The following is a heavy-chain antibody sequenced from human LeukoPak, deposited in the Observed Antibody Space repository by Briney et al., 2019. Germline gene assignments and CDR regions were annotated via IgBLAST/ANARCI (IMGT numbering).Heavy chain of an antibody. CDR2: IYYSGST. V-gene: IGHV4-31*03. J-gene: IGHJ5*02. D-gene: IGHD3-22*01. CDR1: GGSISSGGYY. Sequence: SETLSLTCTVSGGSISSGGYYWSWIRQHPGTGLEWIGYIYYSGSTYYNPSLKSRVTISVDTSKNQFSLKLSSVTAADTAVYYCARIVGLPYNWFDPWGQGTLVTVSS. CDR3: ARIVGLPYNWFDP.